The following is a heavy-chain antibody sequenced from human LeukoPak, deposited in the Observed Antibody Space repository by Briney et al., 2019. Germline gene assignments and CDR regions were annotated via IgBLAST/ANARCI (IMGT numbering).Heavy chain of an antibody. Sequence: ASVKVSCKASGGTFSSYAISWVRQAPGQGLEWMGGIIPIFGTANYAQKFQGRVTITADESTSTAYMELSSLRFGDTAVYYCARAPDNYGIDDYWGQGTLVTVSS. CDR2: IIPIFGTA. V-gene: IGHV1-69*13. CDR3: ARAPDNYGIDDY. J-gene: IGHJ4*02. CDR1: GGTFSSYA. D-gene: IGHD5-18*01.